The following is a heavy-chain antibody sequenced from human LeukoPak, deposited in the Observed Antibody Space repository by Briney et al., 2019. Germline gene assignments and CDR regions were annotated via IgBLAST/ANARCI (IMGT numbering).Heavy chain of an antibody. J-gene: IGHJ4*02. CDR1: GFTFNSYA. D-gene: IGHD3-22*01. CDR3: ARPKSPYYYDSSDYPLDY. V-gene: IGHV3-23*01. CDR2: ISGSGVST. Sequence: GGSLRLSCAASGFTFNSYAMSWVRQAPGKGLEWVSVISGSGVSTHYADSVKGRFTISRDNSKNTLYLQMNSLRAEDTAVYYCARPKSPYYYDSSDYPLDYWGQGTLVTVSS.